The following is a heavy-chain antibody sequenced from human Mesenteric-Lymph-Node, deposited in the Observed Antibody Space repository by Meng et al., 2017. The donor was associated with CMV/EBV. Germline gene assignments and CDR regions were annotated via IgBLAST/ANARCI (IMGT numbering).Heavy chain of an antibody. Sequence: GESLKISCAASGFTFRSYAMTWVRQAPGKGLEWVANIKQDGSEKYYVDSVKGRFTISRDNAKNSLYLQMNSLRAEDTAVYYCAREALYDFWSGYEYWGQGTLVTVSS. CDR2: IKQDGSEK. V-gene: IGHV3-7*01. CDR1: GFTFRSYA. D-gene: IGHD3-3*01. CDR3: AREALYDFWSGYEY. J-gene: IGHJ4*02.